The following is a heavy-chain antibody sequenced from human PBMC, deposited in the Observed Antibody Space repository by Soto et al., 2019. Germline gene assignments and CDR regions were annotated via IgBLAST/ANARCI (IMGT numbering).Heavy chain of an antibody. CDR2: IYSGGGT. Sequence: EVQLVESGGGLVQPGGSLRLSCAASGFTVSSDYMTWVRQAPGKGLEWVSVIYSGGGTYYADSVKGRFTISRDNSKNTRYLQMNSLRAEDTAVYYCARDRSLGGMDVWGQGTTVTVSS. V-gene: IGHV3-66*01. CDR1: GFTVSSDY. J-gene: IGHJ6*02. D-gene: IGHD3-10*01. CDR3: ARDRSLGGMDV.